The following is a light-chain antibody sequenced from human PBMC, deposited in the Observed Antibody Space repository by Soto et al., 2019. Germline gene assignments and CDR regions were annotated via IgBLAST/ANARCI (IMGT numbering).Light chain of an antibody. CDR1: QSLLHSNGYNY. V-gene: IGKV2-28*01. CDR3: MQALQTPRT. J-gene: IGKJ1*01. Sequence: DIVMTQSPLSLPVTPGEPASISCRSSQSLLHSNGYNYLDWYLQKPGQSPQLLIYLGSNRASGVPDRFSGSGSGTDCTLKISIVEAEDVGVYYCMQALQTPRTFGQGTKVQIK. CDR2: LGS.